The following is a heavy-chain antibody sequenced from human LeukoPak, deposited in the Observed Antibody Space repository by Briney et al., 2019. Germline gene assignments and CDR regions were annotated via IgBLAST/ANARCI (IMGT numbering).Heavy chain of an antibody. CDR1: GGTFSSYA. CDR2: IIPIFGTA. Sequence: ASVKVSCKASGGTFSSYAISWVRQAPGQGLEWMGGIIPIFGTANYAQKFQGRVTITTDESTSTAYMELSSLRSEDTAVYYCATSQDLKYYYDSGGYYRFDYWGQGTLVTVSS. D-gene: IGHD3-22*01. CDR3: ATSQDLKYYYDSGGYYRFDY. V-gene: IGHV1-69*05. J-gene: IGHJ4*02.